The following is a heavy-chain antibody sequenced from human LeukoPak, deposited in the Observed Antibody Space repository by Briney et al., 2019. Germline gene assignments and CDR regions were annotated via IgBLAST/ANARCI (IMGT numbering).Heavy chain of an antibody. J-gene: IGHJ6*02. V-gene: IGHV4-30-2*01. D-gene: IGHD3-22*01. Sequence: PSETLSLTCAVSGGPISSGGYSWSWIRQPPGKGLEWIGYIYHSGSTYYNPSLKSRVTISVDRSKNQFSLKLSSVTAADTAVYYCARTYYYDSSGYYPHYGMDVWGQGTTVTVSS. CDR3: ARTYYYDSSGYYPHYGMDV. CDR2: IYHSGST. CDR1: GGPISSGGYS.